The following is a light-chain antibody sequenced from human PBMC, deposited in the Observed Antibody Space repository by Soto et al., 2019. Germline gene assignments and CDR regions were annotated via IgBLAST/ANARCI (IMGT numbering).Light chain of an antibody. Sequence: ETVLTQSPGTLSLSPGARATLSCRASRTVGNFLAWYQQKPGQAPSLLIYDATHRATGIPARFSGSGSGTDFTLTISGLEPDDFGVYYCQQRYNWPPLTFGGGTKVDIK. CDR2: DAT. CDR1: RTVGNF. CDR3: QQRYNWPPLT. J-gene: IGKJ4*01. V-gene: IGKV3-11*01.